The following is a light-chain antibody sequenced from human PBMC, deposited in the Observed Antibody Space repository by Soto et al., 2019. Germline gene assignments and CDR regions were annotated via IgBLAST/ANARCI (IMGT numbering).Light chain of an antibody. V-gene: IGKV3-11*01. CDR1: EAVNTR. J-gene: IGKJ1*01. CDR3: HQRQSWPRT. CDR2: LAS. Sequence: EIVLTQSPATLSSFPGDRVTLSCRASEAVNTRLAWYQHRPGQAPRLLIYLASNRAAGVPARFSGSGSGTDFTLTISDVEPEDFALYYCHQRQSWPRTFAQGTTVDI.